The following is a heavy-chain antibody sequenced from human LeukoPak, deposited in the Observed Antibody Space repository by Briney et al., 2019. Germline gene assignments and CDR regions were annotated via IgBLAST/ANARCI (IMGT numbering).Heavy chain of an antibody. V-gene: IGHV4-59*12. J-gene: IGHJ4*02. D-gene: IGHD6-13*01. Sequence: SETLSLTCTVAGGSISSYSWSWIRQPPGKGLEWIGYIYYRSTNYNPSLKSRVTISVDTSKNQFSLKLSSVTAADTAVYYCAREDSSSWYYFDYWGQGTLVTVSS. CDR3: AREDSSSWYYFDY. CDR2: IYYRST. CDR1: GGSISSYS.